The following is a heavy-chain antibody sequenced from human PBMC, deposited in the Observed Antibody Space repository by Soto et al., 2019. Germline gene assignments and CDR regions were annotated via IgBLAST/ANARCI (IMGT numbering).Heavy chain of an antibody. CDR3: ATGSGCISTSCYYYGMDV. J-gene: IGHJ6*02. CDR1: GYTLTELS. V-gene: IGHV1-24*01. CDR2: FDPEDGET. Sequence: QVQLVQSGAEVKKPGASVKVSCKVSGYTLTELSMHWVRQAPGKGLEWMGGFDPEDGETIYEQKFQGRVTMTEDTSTDTAYMELSSLRSEDTAVYYCATGSGCISTSCYYYGMDVWGQGTTVTVSS. D-gene: IGHD2-2*01.